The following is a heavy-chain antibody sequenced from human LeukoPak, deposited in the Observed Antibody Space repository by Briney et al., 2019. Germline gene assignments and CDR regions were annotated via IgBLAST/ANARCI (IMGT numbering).Heavy chain of an antibody. CDR3: ALYSSSWYVFGGYFDY. CDR2: ISGSGGST. Sequence: PGGSLRLSCAASGFTFSSYGMSWVRQAPGKGLEWVSAISGSGGSTYYADSVKGRFTISRDNSKNTLYLQMNSLRAEDTAVYYCALYSSSWYVFGGYFDYWGQGTLVTVSS. CDR1: GFTFSSYG. J-gene: IGHJ4*02. V-gene: IGHV3-23*01. D-gene: IGHD6-13*01.